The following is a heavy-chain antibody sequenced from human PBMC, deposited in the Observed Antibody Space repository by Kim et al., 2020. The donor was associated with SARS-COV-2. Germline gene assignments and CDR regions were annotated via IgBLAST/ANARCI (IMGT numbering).Heavy chain of an antibody. CDR2: IKQDGSEK. CDR3: ARGSYDFGLDDYISSLLCCYYYYYMDV. D-gene: IGHD3-10*02. CDR1: GFTFSSYW. V-gene: IGHV3-7*01. Sequence: GGSLRLSCAASGFTFSSYWMSWVRQAPGKGLEWVANIKQDGSEKYYVDSVKGRFTISRDNAKNSLYLQMNSLRAEDTAVYYCARGSYDFGLDDYISSLLCCYYYYYMDVWGKGTTVTVSS. J-gene: IGHJ6*03.